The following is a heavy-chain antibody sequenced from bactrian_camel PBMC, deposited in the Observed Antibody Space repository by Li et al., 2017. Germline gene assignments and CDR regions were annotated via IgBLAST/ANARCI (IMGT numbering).Heavy chain of an antibody. V-gene: IGHV3S29*01. CDR2: IYPGDTRT. CDR1: GYIDSSYC. Sequence: QLVESGGGSVQAGGSLRVSCVASGYIDSSYCRAWFRQAPGKGLEWVSIIYPGDTRTYYADSVNGRFTISRDNAKNTLYLQLNSLKPEDTAMYYCAARGPYCYTKLSVRDFTYWGQGTQVTVS. CDR3: AARGPYCYTKLSVRDFTY. J-gene: IGHJ6*01. D-gene: IGHD2*01.